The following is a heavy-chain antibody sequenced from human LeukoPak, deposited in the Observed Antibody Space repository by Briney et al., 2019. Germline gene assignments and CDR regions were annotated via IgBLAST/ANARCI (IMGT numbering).Heavy chain of an antibody. Sequence: ASVKYSCKGSGYTFTSYGISWVRQAPGQGLEWMGWISAYNGNTNYAQKLQGRVTMTTDTSTSTAYMELRSLRPDDTAVYYCARDSSGWYYFDYWGQGTLVTVSS. CDR3: ARDSSGWYYFDY. V-gene: IGHV1-18*01. D-gene: IGHD6-19*01. CDR1: GYTFTSYG. CDR2: ISAYNGNT. J-gene: IGHJ4*02.